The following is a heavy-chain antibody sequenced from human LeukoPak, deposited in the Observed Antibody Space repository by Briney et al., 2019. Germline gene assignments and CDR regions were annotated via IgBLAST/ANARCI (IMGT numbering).Heavy chain of an antibody. Sequence: PSETLSLTCTVSGGSISSSSYYWGWIRQPPGKGLEWIGSIYYSGSTYYNPSLKSRVTISVDTSKNQFSLKLSSVTAADTAVYYCAREPGRSPHFTVTPPYNWFDPWGQGTLVTVSS. J-gene: IGHJ5*02. V-gene: IGHV4-39*02. CDR2: IYYSGST. CDR1: GGSISSSSYY. D-gene: IGHD4-17*01. CDR3: AREPGRSPHFTVTPPYNWFDP.